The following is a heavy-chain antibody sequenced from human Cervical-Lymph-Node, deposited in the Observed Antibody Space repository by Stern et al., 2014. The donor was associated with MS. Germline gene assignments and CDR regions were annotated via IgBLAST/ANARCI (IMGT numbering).Heavy chain of an antibody. J-gene: IGHJ3*02. Sequence: QVQLQQWGAGLLKPSETLSLTCAVYGGSFSDYYWSWIRQPPGKGLEWIGEISHTGSTKNNPSLKSRVTMSIDTSRNHFSLRLSSVTAADTAVYYCARVRHSGAWRGGRRVYSDVFDIWGQGTMVIVSS. CDR3: ARVRHSGAWRGGRRVYSDVFDI. D-gene: IGHD6-19*01. V-gene: IGHV4-34*01. CDR2: ISHTGST. CDR1: GGSFSDYY.